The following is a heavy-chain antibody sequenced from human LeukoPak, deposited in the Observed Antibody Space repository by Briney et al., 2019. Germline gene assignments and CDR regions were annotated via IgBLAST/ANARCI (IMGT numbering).Heavy chain of an antibody. CDR3: ATAVSHDY. D-gene: IGHD1-14*01. CDR2: IRYDGSNK. V-gene: IGHV3-30*02. Sequence: PGGSLRLSCAASGFTFSSYGMHWVRQAPGKGLEWVAFIRYDGSNKYYADSVKGRFTISRDNSKNTLYLQMNGLRAEDTAVYYCATAVSHDYWGQGTLVTVSS. J-gene: IGHJ4*02. CDR1: GFTFSSYG.